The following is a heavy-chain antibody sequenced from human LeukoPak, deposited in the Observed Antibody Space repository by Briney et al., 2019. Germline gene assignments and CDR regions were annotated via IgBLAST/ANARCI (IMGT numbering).Heavy chain of an antibody. Sequence: GGSLRLSCAASGFIFSDYYMSWIRQAPGKGLEWVSYISSSSSYTNYADSVKGRFTISRNNAKNSLYVQMNSLRAEDTAVYYCARVRDSSGYYPDYWGQGTLVTISS. CDR1: GFIFSDYY. V-gene: IGHV3-11*05. CDR2: ISSSSSYT. J-gene: IGHJ4*02. D-gene: IGHD3-22*01. CDR3: ARVRDSSGYYPDY.